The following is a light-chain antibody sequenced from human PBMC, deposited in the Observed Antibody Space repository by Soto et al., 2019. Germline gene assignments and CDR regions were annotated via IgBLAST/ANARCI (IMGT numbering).Light chain of an antibody. CDR2: GAS. V-gene: IGKV3-20*01. CDR1: QTVINTY. Sequence: EIVLTQSPGTLSLSPGERATLSCRASQTVINTYLAWYQQKPGHAPRLLIYGASSRATGVPDRFSGSGSGTDFSLTISRLEPEDFAVYFCQQYGSSPLTFGGGTKVEIK. CDR3: QQYGSSPLT. J-gene: IGKJ4*01.